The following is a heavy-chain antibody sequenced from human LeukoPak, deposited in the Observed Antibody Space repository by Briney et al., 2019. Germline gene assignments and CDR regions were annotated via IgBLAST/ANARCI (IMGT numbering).Heavy chain of an antibody. CDR1: GFAFSTYW. D-gene: IGHD6-13*01. Sequence: GGSLRLSCAASGFAFSTYWMSWVREAPGKGLEWVANINQDGSAKYYVDFVKGRFTISRDNAKNSLYLQMNSLRAEDTAVYYCARQPFDYWGQGTLVTVSS. V-gene: IGHV3-7*01. CDR3: ARQPFDY. J-gene: IGHJ4*02. CDR2: INQDGSAK.